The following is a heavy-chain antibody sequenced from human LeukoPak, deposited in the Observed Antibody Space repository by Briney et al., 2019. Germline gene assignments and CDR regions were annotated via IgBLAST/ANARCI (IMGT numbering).Heavy chain of an antibody. V-gene: IGHV3-21*01. J-gene: IGHJ5*02. Sequence: PGGSLRLSCAASGFTFSSYAMRWVRQAPGKGLELVSSISGSSSYIYYADSVKGRFTISRDNAKNSLYLQMNSLRAEDTAVYYCARDVYYYDSSGFDPWGQGTLVTVSS. D-gene: IGHD3-22*01. CDR1: GFTFSSYA. CDR2: ISGSSSYI. CDR3: ARDVYYYDSSGFDP.